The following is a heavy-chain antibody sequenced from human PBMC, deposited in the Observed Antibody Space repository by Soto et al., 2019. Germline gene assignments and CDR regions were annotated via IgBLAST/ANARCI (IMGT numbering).Heavy chain of an antibody. J-gene: IGHJ1*01. CDR1: GGSITTGNHY. V-gene: IGHV4-31*11. CDR3: ARSRFSSSWYPDH. D-gene: IGHD6-13*01. CDR2: VTSTGSP. Sequence: TLSLTWAVSGGSITTGNHYWGWILELPGQGLQWIGLVTSTGSPYYNPSLQSRGTISLDTSKTQFSLQLNSVTAADTAVYYCARSRFSSSWYPDHWGQGTLVTVSS.